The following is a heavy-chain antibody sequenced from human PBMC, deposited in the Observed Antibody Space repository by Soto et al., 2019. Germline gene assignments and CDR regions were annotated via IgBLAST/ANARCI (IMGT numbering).Heavy chain of an antibody. CDR2: INPSGGST. D-gene: IGHD3-10*01. CDR3: AREFWGTMVRGVPLLYFDY. CDR1: GYTFTSYY. Sequence: ASVKVSCKASGYTFTSYYMHWVRQAPGQGLEWMGIINPSGGSTSYAQKFQGRVTMTRDTSTSTVYMELSSLRSEDTAVYYCAREFWGTMVRGVPLLYFDYWGQGTLVTVSS. J-gene: IGHJ4*02. V-gene: IGHV1-46*01.